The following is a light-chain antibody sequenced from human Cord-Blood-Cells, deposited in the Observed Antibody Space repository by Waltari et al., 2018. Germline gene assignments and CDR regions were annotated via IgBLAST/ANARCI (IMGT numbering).Light chain of an antibody. CDR3: AAWDDSLNGVV. CDR2: YDD. Sequence: QSVLTQPPSVSEAPRQRVTISCSGCSSNIGNNDVNWYQQLPGKAPKLLIYYDDLLPAGVPDRFSCSKSGTSASLAISGLQAEDEADYYCAAWDDSLNGVVFGGGTKLTVL. CDR1: SSNIGNND. J-gene: IGLJ2*01. V-gene: IGLV1-36*01.